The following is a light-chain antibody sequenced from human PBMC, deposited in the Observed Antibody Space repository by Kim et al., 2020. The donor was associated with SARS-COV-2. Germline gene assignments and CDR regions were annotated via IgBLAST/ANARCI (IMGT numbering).Light chain of an antibody. V-gene: IGKV4-1*01. J-gene: IGKJ4*01. Sequence: DIVLTQSPDSLAVSLGARATINCKSSRNVFSTHDKRNYLNWYQQKPGQPPKLLIYWASTRESGVPDRFSGSGSGTDFTLTISGLQAEDVAVYYCQQCCDNPVTFGGGTKLEIK. CDR3: QQCCDNPVT. CDR1: RNVFSTHDKRNY. CDR2: WAS.